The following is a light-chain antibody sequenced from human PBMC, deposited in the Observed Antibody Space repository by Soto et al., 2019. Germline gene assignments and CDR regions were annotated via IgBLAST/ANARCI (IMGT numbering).Light chain of an antibody. CDR3: QQSFSTPYI. J-gene: IGKJ2*01. Sequence: DFQVTQSPSSLSASVGDRVTITCRASQSVNDYLNWYQQRPGKAPRLLIYAASTLHSGVPSRFSGSGFGTDFSLTITSVQPEDFATYYCQQSFSTPYIFGQGTKLEIK. CDR1: QSVNDY. V-gene: IGKV1-39*01. CDR2: AAS.